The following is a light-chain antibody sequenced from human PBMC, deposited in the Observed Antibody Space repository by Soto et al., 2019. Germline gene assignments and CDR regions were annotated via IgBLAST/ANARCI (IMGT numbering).Light chain of an antibody. J-gene: IGKJ2*01. CDR1: QSISSY. Sequence: DIQMTQSPSSLFASVGDRVTITCRASQSISSYLNWYQQKPGKAPKLLIYAASSLQSGVPSRFSGTAPGTAFTLTITSLQPEDYASYYCHQSYSTPPYTFGQRNKLQIK. CDR2: AAS. CDR3: HQSYSTPPYT. V-gene: IGKV1-39*01.